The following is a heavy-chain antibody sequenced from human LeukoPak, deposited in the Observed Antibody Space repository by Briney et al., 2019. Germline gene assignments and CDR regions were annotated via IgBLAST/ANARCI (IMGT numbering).Heavy chain of an antibody. D-gene: IGHD6-6*01. CDR3: VTYSSSSYYFDY. CDR2: IIPIFGTA. Sequence: GASVKVSCKASGYTFTNYDINWVRQATGQGLEWMGGIIPIFGTANYAQKFQGRVTITADESTSTAYMELSSLRSEDTAVYYCVTYSSSSYYFDYWGQGTLDTVSS. V-gene: IGHV1-69*13. J-gene: IGHJ4*02. CDR1: GYTFTNYD.